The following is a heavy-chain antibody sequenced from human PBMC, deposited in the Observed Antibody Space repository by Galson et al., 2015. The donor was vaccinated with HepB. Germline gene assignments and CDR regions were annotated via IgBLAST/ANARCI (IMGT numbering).Heavy chain of an antibody. D-gene: IGHD3-16*01. CDR3: AREYGLGID. J-gene: IGHJ4*02. CDR1: GVTFSSYA. V-gene: IGHV3-30-3*01. CDR2: ISYDGSNK. Sequence: SLRLSCAASGVTFSSYAMHRARQAPGEGLGWVAVISYDGSNKYYADSVKGRFTISRDNSKNTLYLQMNSLRAEDTAVYYCAREYGLGIDWGQGTLVTVSS.